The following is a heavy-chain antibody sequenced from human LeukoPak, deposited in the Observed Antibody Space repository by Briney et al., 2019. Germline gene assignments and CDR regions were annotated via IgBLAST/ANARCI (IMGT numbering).Heavy chain of an antibody. V-gene: IGHV3-43*01. D-gene: IGHD1-7*01. Sequence: PGGSLRLSCAASGFTFDDYTMHWVRQAPGKGLEWVSLISWDGGSTYYADSVKGRFTISRDDSKNSLYLQMNSLRTEDTALYYCAKDGGELELQGVFDYWGQGTLVTVSS. J-gene: IGHJ4*02. CDR3: AKDGGELELQGVFDY. CDR1: GFTFDDYT. CDR2: ISWDGGST.